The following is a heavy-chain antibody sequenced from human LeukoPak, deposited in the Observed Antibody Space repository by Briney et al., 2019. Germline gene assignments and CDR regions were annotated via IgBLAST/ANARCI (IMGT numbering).Heavy chain of an antibody. CDR3: ARRVRLRITMVGGAYYLDY. Sequence: SETLSLTCTVSGGSISSGSYYWSWIRQPAGKGLEWIGRIFTSGSTKYNPSLKSRVTISVDTSKNQFSLKLSSVTAADTAVYYCARRVRLRITMVGGAYYLDYGGQGTLVTVS. CDR2: IFTSGST. D-gene: IGHD3-10*01. J-gene: IGHJ4*02. CDR1: GGSISSGSYY. V-gene: IGHV4-61*02.